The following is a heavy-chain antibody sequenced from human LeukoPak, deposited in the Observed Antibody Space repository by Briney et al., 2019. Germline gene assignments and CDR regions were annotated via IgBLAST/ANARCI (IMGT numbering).Heavy chain of an antibody. CDR3: ARGLPAASFDP. D-gene: IGHD2-2*01. CDR1: GGSISSYY. J-gene: IGHJ5*02. Sequence: SETLSLTCTVSGGSISSYYWSWIRQPPGKGLEWIGYIYYSGSTYYNPSLKSRVTISVDTSKNQFSLKLSSVTAADTAVYYCARGLPAASFDPWGQGTLVTVSS. V-gene: IGHV4-59*01. CDR2: IYYSGST.